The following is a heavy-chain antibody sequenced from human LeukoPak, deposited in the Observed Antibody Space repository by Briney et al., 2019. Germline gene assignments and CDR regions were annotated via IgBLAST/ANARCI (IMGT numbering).Heavy chain of an antibody. CDR3: SRDAYCARDWSHTLDS. J-gene: IGHJ4*02. V-gene: IGHV3-21*01. Sequence: PGGSLRLSCAASGFNFSSYGMSWVRQAPGKGLELVSSISSGSGDIYYADSLKGRFTISRDNAQNSLYLQMNSLRAEDTAVYYCSRDAYCARDWSHTLDSWGQGTLVTVSS. D-gene: IGHD2-21*02. CDR2: ISSGSGDI. CDR1: GFNFSSYG.